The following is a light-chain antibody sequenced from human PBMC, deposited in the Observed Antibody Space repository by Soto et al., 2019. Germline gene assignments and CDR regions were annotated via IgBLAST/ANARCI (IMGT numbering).Light chain of an antibody. V-gene: IGKV4-1*01. J-gene: IGKJ1*01. CDR2: WAS. CDR3: LQSYTFPRT. CDR1: QSVLYSPNNKNY. Sequence: DIVMTQSPDSLAVSLGERATINCKSSQSVLYSPNNKNYLAWYQQKPGQPPKLLIYWASIRESGVPDRFSGSGAGTDFTLTISSLQAEDVAVYFCLQSYTFPRTFGQGTTVEVK.